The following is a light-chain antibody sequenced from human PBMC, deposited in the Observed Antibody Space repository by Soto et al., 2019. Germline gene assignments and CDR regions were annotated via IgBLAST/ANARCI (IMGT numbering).Light chain of an antibody. CDR2: RDS. CDR1: NIGSKN. V-gene: IGLV3-9*01. J-gene: IGLJ1*01. Sequence: SYELTQPLSVSVALGQTARITCGGNNIGSKNVHWYQQKPGQAPVLVIYRDSNRPSGIPERFSGSNSGNTATLTISRAQAGAEADYYCQVWDSSTRVFGTGTKLTVL. CDR3: QVWDSSTRV.